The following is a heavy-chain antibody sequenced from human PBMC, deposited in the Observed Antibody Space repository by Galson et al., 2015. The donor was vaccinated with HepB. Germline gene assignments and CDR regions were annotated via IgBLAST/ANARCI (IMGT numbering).Heavy chain of an antibody. CDR3: ATAVIGPPTMAFDI. V-gene: IGHV1-24*01. D-gene: IGHD3-16*02. J-gene: IGHJ3*02. CDR2: FDPEDGET. CDR1: GYTLTELS. Sequence: SVKVSCKVSGYTLTELSMHWVRQAPGKGLEWMGGFDPEDGETIYAQKFQGRVTMTEDTSTDTAYMELSSLRSEGTAVYYCATAVIGPPTMAFDIWGQGTMVTVSS.